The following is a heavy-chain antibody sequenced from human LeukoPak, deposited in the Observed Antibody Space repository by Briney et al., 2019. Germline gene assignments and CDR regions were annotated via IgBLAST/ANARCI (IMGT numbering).Heavy chain of an antibody. Sequence: SETLSLTCTVSGGSVGSGTYYWSWIRQPPGKGLEWIGYIYYSGSTNYNPSLKSRVTISVDTSKNQFSLKLSSVTAADTAVYYCARVLRDFDIWGQGTMVTVSS. CDR3: ARVLRDFDI. CDR1: GGSVGSGTYY. J-gene: IGHJ3*02. V-gene: IGHV4-61*01. CDR2: IYYSGST.